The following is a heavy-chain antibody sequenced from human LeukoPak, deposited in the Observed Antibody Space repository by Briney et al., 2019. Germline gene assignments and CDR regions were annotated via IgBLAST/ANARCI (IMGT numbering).Heavy chain of an antibody. CDR1: GFDFGAYE. CDR2: VAGSNTTK. J-gene: IGHJ4*02. V-gene: IGHV3-48*03. Sequence: PGGSLRLSCAASGFDFGAYEMNWVRQAPGKVLEWVAYVAGSNTTKYYADSVRGRFTISRDNAKNSLYLRMNSLRAEDTALYYCTTLGYHLDSWGQGTLVTVSS. CDR3: TTLGYHLDS. D-gene: IGHD3-22*01.